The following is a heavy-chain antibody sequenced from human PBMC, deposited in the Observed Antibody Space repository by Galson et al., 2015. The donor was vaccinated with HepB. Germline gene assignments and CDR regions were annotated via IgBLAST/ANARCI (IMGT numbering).Heavy chain of an antibody. V-gene: IGHV3-23*01. Sequence: SLRLSCAASGFTFSTYAMSWVRQAPGKGLEWVSGISGSGGGTYYTDSVKDRFTISRDNSENTLFLQMNSLRADDAAMYFCARARGGYAYEDLIDWGQGTLVTVSS. J-gene: IGHJ4*02. CDR3: ARARGGYAYEDLID. CDR1: GFTFSTYA. D-gene: IGHD5-12*01. CDR2: ISGSGGGT.